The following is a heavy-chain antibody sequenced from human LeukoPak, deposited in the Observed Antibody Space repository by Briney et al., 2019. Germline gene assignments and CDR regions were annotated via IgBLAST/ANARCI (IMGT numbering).Heavy chain of an antibody. CDR3: AREEPHWFDP. J-gene: IGHJ5*02. D-gene: IGHD1-14*01. CDR2: IYSGGST. Sequence: GGSLRLSCAASGFTVSSNYMSWVRQAPGKGLEWVSVIYSGGSTYYADSVKGRFTISRDNSKNTLYLQMNGLRAEDTAVYYCAREEPHWFDPWGQGTLVTVSS. CDR1: GFTVSSNY. V-gene: IGHV3-66*01.